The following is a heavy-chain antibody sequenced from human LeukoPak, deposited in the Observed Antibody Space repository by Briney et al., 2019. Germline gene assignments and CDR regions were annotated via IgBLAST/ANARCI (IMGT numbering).Heavy chain of an antibody. CDR3: AKQTNTDSSGYISAFDI. J-gene: IGHJ3*02. D-gene: IGHD3-22*01. CDR2: ISGIGAST. CDR1: GFTFSSYC. V-gene: IGHV3-23*01. Sequence: GGSLTLSCAASGFTFSSYCMSWVRQAPGGGLEWVSAISGIGASTNQAHYRNGWLTIYRDNSKNTTYLQMNRLRAEDTAVSYCAKQTNTDSSGYISAFDIWGQGTMVTVSS.